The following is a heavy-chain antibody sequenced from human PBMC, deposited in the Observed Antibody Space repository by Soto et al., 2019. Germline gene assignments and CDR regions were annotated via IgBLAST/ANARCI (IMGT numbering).Heavy chain of an antibody. Sequence: GGSLRLSCAASGFTLSSYAIHWVRQAPGKGLEWVTVISKGGSNLCFADSVKGRFTISRDNSKNTLYLQMNSLRSEDTAVYYCAREVEYTSAFGISSSFDYWGQGTLVTVSS. V-gene: IGHV3-30-3*01. CDR1: GFTLSSYA. D-gene: IGHD6-19*01. J-gene: IGHJ4*02. CDR2: ISKGGSNL. CDR3: AREVEYTSAFGISSSFDY.